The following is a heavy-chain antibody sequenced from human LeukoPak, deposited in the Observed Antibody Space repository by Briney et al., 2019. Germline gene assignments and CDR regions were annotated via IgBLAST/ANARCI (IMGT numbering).Heavy chain of an antibody. D-gene: IGHD4-23*01. CDR1: GGSISIGGYY. CDR3: ARDDYGGTPYYYGMDV. V-gene: IGHV4-31*03. Sequence: SETLSLTCTVSGGSISIGGYYWSWIRQHPGKGLEWIGYIYYSGSTYYNPSLKSRVTISVDTSKNQFSLKLSSVTAADTAVYYCARDDYGGTPYYYGMDVWGQGTTVTVSS. CDR2: IYYSGST. J-gene: IGHJ6*02.